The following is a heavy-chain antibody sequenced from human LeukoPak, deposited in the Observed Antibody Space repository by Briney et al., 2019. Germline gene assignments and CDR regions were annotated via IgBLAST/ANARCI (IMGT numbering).Heavy chain of an antibody. V-gene: IGHV1-8*01. Sequence: GASVKVSCKASGYTFTSSDINWVRQATGQGLEWMGWMNPDSGNTGYAQKFQGRVTMTRNTSISTAYMELSSLRAEDTAVYYCARESPIAPPTVTHHYYYYMDVWGKGTTVTVSS. CDR1: GYTFTSSD. J-gene: IGHJ6*03. D-gene: IGHD4-17*01. CDR3: ARESPIAPPTVTHHYYYYMDV. CDR2: MNPDSGNT.